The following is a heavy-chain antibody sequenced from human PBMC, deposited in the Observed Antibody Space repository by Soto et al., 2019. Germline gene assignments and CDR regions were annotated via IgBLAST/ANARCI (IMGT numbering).Heavy chain of an antibody. CDR2: IKQDGSEK. CDR3: ARGGVAAAGDYYYGMDV. CDR1: GFTVSSYW. D-gene: IGHD6-13*01. V-gene: IGHV3-7*05. Sequence: EVQLVESGGGLVQPGGSLRLSCAASGFTVSSYWMSWVRQAPGKGLEWVANIKQDGSEKYYVDSVKGRFTISRDNAKNSLYLQMNSLRSEDTAVYYCARGGVAAAGDYYYGMDVWGQGTTVTVSS. J-gene: IGHJ6*02.